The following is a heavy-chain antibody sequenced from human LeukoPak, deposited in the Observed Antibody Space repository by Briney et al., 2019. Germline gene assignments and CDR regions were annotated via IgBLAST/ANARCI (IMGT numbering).Heavy chain of an antibody. Sequence: GESLKISCKGSGYRFNTYWIGWVRQVPGRGLEWMGIIYPDNSDIKKSPSFEGQVTISADKSISTAYLQWRSLKASDTAMYYCARLSKGGSLRKLYGLDVWGQGTTVTVS. V-gene: IGHV5-51*01. CDR2: IYPDNSDI. D-gene: IGHD5/OR15-5a*01. CDR3: ARLSKGGSLRKLYGLDV. J-gene: IGHJ6*02. CDR1: GYRFNTYW.